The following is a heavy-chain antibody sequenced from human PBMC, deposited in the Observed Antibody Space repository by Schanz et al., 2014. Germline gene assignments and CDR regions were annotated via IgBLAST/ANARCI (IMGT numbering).Heavy chain of an antibody. CDR3: ARGGGPEDVFDI. CDR2: IIPVLAIA. CDR1: RYTFNTYG. J-gene: IGHJ3*02. Sequence: QGQLVQSGPEVKEPGASVKVSCEASRYTFNTYGLNWVRQAPGQGLEWMGRIIPVLAIADYAQKFQGRVTITADKSTSTAYMELSSLRSDDTAVYYCARGGGPEDVFDIWGQGTILTVSS. V-gene: IGHV1-69*04. D-gene: IGHD5-12*01.